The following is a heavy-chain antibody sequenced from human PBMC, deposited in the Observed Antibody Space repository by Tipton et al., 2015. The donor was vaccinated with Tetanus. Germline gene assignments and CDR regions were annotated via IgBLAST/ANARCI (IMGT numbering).Heavy chain of an antibody. D-gene: IGHD3-10*01. J-gene: IGHJ4*02. V-gene: IGHV4-34*01. Sequence: TLSLTCAVYGGSFSGYYWSWVRQSPGKGLEWIGEINQSGSTNYNPSLKSRVTISVDTSKNQFSLKLSSVTAADTAVYYCARSVAPWTLTSVRAVRGVSSGYEFWGQGTLVTVSS. CDR2: INQSGST. CDR3: ARSVAPWTLTSVRAVRGVSSGYEF. CDR1: GGSFSGYY.